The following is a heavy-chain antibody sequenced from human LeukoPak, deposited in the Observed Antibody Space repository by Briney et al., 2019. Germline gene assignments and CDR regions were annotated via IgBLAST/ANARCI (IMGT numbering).Heavy chain of an antibody. V-gene: IGHV4-30-4*08. CDR2: IYYSGST. D-gene: IGHD3-3*01. Sequence: LRLSCAASGFTVSSNHMSWVRQAPGKGLEWIGYIYYSGSTYYNPSLKSRVTISVDTSKNQFSLKLSSVTAADTAVYYCARGVGSRLRFLEWLLYPPDYWGQGTLVTVSS. CDR3: ARGVGSRLRFLEWLLYPPDY. CDR1: GFTVSSNH. J-gene: IGHJ4*02.